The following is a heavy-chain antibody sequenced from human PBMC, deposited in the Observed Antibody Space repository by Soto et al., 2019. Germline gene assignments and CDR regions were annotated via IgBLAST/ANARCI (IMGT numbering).Heavy chain of an antibody. D-gene: IGHD1-26*01. J-gene: IGHJ4*02. CDR2: ISGSGGST. CDR3: AKGQWEPRTSPLDY. CDR1: GFTFSSYA. Sequence: GGSLRLSCAASGFTFSSYAMSWVRQAPGKGLEWVSAISGSGGSTYYADSVKGRFTISRDNSKNTLYLQMNSLRAEDTAVYYCAKGQWEPRTSPLDYWGQGTLVTVSS. V-gene: IGHV3-23*01.